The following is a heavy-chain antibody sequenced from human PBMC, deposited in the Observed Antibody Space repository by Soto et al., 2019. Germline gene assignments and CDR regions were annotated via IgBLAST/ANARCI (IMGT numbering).Heavy chain of an antibody. D-gene: IGHD2-15*01. CDR2: IFSNDEK. Sequence: QVTLKESGPVLVKPTETLTLTCTVSGFSLSNARMGVSWIRQPPGKALEWLAHIFSNDEKSYSTSLDSKLTNTKHTTKNLVVLTMTNMDPVVSATYYCARNGGYCSGGSCYYYYYYGMDVWGQGTTVTVSS. CDR1: GFSLSNARMG. CDR3: ARNGGYCSGGSCYYYYYYGMDV. V-gene: IGHV2-26*01. J-gene: IGHJ6*02.